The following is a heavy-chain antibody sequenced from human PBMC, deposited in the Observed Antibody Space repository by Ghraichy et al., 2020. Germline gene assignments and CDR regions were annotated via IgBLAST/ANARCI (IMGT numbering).Heavy chain of an antibody. CDR2: ISSSSSYI. J-gene: IGHJ4*02. CDR1: GFTFSSYS. CDR3: ARDHPRGEYYFDY. V-gene: IGHV3-21*01. D-gene: IGHD3-16*01. Sequence: GGSLRLSCAASGFTFSSYSMNWVRQAPGKGLEWVSSISSSSSYIYYADSVKGRFTISRDNAKNSLYLQMNSLRAEDTAVYYCARDHPRGEYYFDYWGQGTLVTVSS.